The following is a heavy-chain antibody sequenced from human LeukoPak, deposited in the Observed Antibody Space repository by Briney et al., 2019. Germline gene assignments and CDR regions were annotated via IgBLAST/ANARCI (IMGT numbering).Heavy chain of an antibody. D-gene: IGHD3-10*01. J-gene: IGHJ4*02. CDR3: ARHRGLADFDY. CDR2: IYYSGST. V-gene: IGHV4-59*08. CDR1: GGSISSYY. Sequence: SETLSLTCTVSGGSISSYYWSWIRQPPGKGLERIGYIYYSGSTNYNPSLKSRVTISVDTSKNQFSLKLSSVTAADTAVYYCARHRGLADFDYWGQGTLVTVSS.